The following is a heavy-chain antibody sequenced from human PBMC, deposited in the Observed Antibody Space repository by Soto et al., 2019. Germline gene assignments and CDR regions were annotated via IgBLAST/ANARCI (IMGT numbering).Heavy chain of an antibody. Sequence: PSETLSLTCIVSGGSMIDYYWNWIRQPPGKGLEWIGYVHHRGSTNYKPSIRSRVTISLDTSKNQFSQKLTSATAADSAVYNCARTFGVVALDPWGQGTLVTAAS. CDR3: ARTFGVVALDP. CDR1: GGSMIDYY. D-gene: IGHD3-3*01. V-gene: IGHV4-59*01. J-gene: IGHJ5*02. CDR2: VHHRGST.